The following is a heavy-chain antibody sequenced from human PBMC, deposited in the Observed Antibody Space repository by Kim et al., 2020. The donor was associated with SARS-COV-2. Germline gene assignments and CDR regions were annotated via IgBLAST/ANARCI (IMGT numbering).Heavy chain of an antibody. CDR2: IYYSGST. J-gene: IGHJ6*02. CDR3: ASSGVEEIGQTAAAENVYYYCGMDV. CDR1: GGSISSSSYY. D-gene: IGHD6-13*01. V-gene: IGHV4-39*07. Sequence: SETLSLTCTVSGGSISSSSYYWGWIRQPPGKGLEWIGSIYYSGSTYYNLSLKSRVTVSVDTSKNQFSLKLSSVTAADTDVYYCASSGVEEIGQTAAAENVYYYCGMDVWGQGTTVTGSS.